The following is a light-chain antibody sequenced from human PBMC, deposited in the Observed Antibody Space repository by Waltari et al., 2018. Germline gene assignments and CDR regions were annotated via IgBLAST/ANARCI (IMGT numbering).Light chain of an antibody. CDR3: QQSYTTPRT. V-gene: IGKV1-39*01. Sequence: DIQMTQSPSSLSASVGDRVTITCRANQTITRYLNWYQQKPGKAPRLLIQGASSLQSEVPSRFSGSGSGTDFALTITSLQPEDFDTYFCQQSYTTPRTFGQGTTVDIK. CDR2: GAS. J-gene: IGKJ1*01. CDR1: QTITRY.